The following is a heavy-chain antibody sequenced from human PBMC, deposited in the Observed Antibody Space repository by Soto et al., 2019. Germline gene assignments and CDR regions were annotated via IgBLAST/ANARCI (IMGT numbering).Heavy chain of an antibody. V-gene: IGHV4-39*01. J-gene: IGHJ4*02. CDR3: VSQRTTVITQAYFVS. D-gene: IGHD4-4*01. Sequence: SENLSLTCSVSGGSIGSSSYYFGWIRQPPGKGLEWIGSLYYTGTTNYNSSLKSRVTISADTSKNQFSLNLNSVTASDTAVYFCVSQRTTVITQAYFVSLGKGVLV. CDR1: GGSIGSSSYY. CDR2: LYYTGTT.